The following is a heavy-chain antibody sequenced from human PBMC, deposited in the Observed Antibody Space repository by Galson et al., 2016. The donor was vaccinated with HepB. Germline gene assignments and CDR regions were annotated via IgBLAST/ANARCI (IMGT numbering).Heavy chain of an antibody. CDR2: IKDDGSDK. J-gene: IGHJ4*02. V-gene: IGHV3-7*03. D-gene: IGHD1-26*01. Sequence: SLRLSCAGSGFIFSNYWMTWVRQAPGKGLEWMANIKDDGSDKYYGDSVKGRFTISRDNAKNSLYLQMNSLRAEDTAVYYCVRFQRREPDNYWGQGTLVTVSS. CDR3: VRFQRREPDNY. CDR1: GFIFSNYW.